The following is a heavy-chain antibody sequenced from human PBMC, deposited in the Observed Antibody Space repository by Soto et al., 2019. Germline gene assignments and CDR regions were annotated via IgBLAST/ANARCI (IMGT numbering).Heavy chain of an antibody. CDR1: GFTFSSYA. J-gene: IGHJ4*02. CDR2: ISGSGGST. Sequence: EVQLLESGGGLVQPGGSLRLSCAASGFTFSSYAMSWVRQARGKGLEWVSAISGSGGSTYYADSVKGRFTISRDNSKNTLYLQMNSLRAEDTAVYYCAKDLHCSSTSCQHDYWGQGTLVTVSS. V-gene: IGHV3-23*01. CDR3: AKDLHCSSTSCQHDY. D-gene: IGHD2-2*01.